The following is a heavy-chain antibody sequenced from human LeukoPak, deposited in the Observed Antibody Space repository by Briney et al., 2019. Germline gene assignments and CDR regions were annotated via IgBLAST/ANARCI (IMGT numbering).Heavy chain of an antibody. J-gene: IGHJ4*02. V-gene: IGHV3-7*01. D-gene: IGHD6-19*01. CDR3: ARGKSGWYFDY. CDR2: IKQGGSEK. CDR1: GFTFSSYW. Sequence: GGSLRLSCAASGFTFSSYWMSWVRQAPGKGLEWVANIKQGGSEKYYVDSVKGRFTISRDNAKNSLYLQMNSLRAEDTAVYYCARGKSGWYFDYWGQGTLVTVSS.